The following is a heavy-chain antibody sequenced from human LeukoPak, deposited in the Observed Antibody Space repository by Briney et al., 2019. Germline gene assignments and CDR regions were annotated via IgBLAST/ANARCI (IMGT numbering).Heavy chain of an antibody. Sequence: SETLSLTCSVYVGSFSGYYWSWIRQPPGKGLEWIWEINHSGSTHYNPSLKSRVTISVDTSKNQFSMKRSSVTAADTAVYYCARGGRYSGSYYYYYYYYMDVWGKGTTVTISS. V-gene: IGHV4-34*01. CDR3: ARGGRYSGSYYYYYYYYMDV. D-gene: IGHD1-26*01. J-gene: IGHJ6*03. CDR1: VGSFSGYY. CDR2: INHSGST.